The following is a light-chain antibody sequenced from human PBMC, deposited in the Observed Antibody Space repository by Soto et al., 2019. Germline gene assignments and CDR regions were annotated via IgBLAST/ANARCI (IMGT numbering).Light chain of an antibody. Sequence: QSALTQPASVSGSPGQSITISCTGTSSDVGGYDYVSWYQQHPGKAPKLMIYEVSNGPSGVSNRFSGSKSGNTASLTISGLQAEDEADYYCSSFTSCNTVIFGGGTKLTVL. CDR1: SSDVGGYDY. CDR3: SSFTSCNTVI. V-gene: IGLV2-14*01. J-gene: IGLJ2*01. CDR2: EVS.